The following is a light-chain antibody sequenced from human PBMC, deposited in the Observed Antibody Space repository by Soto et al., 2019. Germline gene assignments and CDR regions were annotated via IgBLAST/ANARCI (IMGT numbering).Light chain of an antibody. V-gene: IGKV4-1*01. Sequence: EILMTQAPDSLAVSLGDGATINCKSIHNVLDSPNNQKYLAWYQQRPGQPPKLXXYWASTRESGVPDRFSVIGSGTDFTLTITRLQDEDVAVYDCQQYYSTTLTFGGGTKVDI. CDR3: QQYYSTTLT. J-gene: IGKJ4*01. CDR2: WAS. CDR1: HNVLDSPNNQKY.